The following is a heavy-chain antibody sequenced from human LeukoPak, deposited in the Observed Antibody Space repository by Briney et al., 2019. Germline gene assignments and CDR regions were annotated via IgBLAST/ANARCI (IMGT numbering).Heavy chain of an antibody. J-gene: IGHJ3*02. CDR1: GGSISSYY. D-gene: IGHD3-22*01. V-gene: IGHV4-59*08. CDR2: IYYSGST. Sequence: SETLSLTCTVSGGSISSYYWSWIRQPPGKGLEWIGYIYYSGSTNYNPSLKSRVTISVDTSKNQFSLKLSSVTAADAAVYYCARLRERNHYYDSSGYYYVDAFDIWGQGTMVTVSS. CDR3: ARLRERNHYYDSSGYYYVDAFDI.